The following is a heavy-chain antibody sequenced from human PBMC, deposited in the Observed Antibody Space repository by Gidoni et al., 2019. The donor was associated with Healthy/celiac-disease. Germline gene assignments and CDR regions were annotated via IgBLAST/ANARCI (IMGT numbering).Heavy chain of an antibody. CDR2: ISGSGGSK. CDR3: AKEIGGSGSYSSGAFDI. J-gene: IGHJ3*02. D-gene: IGHD3-10*01. V-gene: IGHV3-23*01. Sequence: EVQLLESGGGLVQPGGSLRPSCAASGFTFCSYAMSWVPQAPGKGLEWVSAISGSGGSKYYGDSVKGRFTISRDNSKNTLYLQMNSLRAEDTAVYYCAKEIGGSGSYSSGAFDIWGQGTMVTVSS. CDR1: GFTFCSYA.